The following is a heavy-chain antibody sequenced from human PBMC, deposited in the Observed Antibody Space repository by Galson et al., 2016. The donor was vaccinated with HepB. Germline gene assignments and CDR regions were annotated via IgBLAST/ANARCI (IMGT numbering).Heavy chain of an antibody. Sequence: LRLSCAASGFTFSAFGMHWVRQAPGKGLQWVAVISSDGNSKYYEDSVEGRFTISSDNSKNTLHRQMDGLRPEDTGFYYCTKDGTGHWGQGILVTVS. CDR3: TKDGTGH. D-gene: IGHD1-26*01. CDR2: ISSDGNSK. J-gene: IGHJ4*02. V-gene: IGHV3-30*18. CDR1: GFTFSAFG.